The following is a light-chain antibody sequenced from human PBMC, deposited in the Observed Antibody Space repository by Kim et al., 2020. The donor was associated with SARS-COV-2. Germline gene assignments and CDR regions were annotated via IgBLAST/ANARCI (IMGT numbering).Light chain of an antibody. CDR2: QDS. V-gene: IGLV3-1*01. J-gene: IGLJ3*02. CDR3: QAWDSSNSV. Sequence: SYELTQPPSVSVSPGQTATITCSGDKLGDKYASWYQQKPGQSPVLVIYQDSKRPSGIPERFSGSNSGNTATLSISGTQAMDEADYYCQAWDSSNSVFGGGTQLTVL. CDR1: KLGDKY.